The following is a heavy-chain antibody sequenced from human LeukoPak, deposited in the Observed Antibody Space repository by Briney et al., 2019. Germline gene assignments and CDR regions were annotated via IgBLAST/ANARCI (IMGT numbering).Heavy chain of an antibody. CDR1: GGSISSYY. J-gene: IGHJ2*01. CDR3: ARAYISYYDILTGPVDWYFDL. CDR2: IYYSGST. V-gene: IGHV4-59*01. Sequence: NPSETLSLTCTVSGGSISSYYWSWIRQPPGKGLEWIGYIYYSGSTNYNPSLKSRVTISVDTSKNQFSLKLSSVTAADTAVYYCARAYISYYDILTGPVDWYFDLWGRGTLVTVSS. D-gene: IGHD3-9*01.